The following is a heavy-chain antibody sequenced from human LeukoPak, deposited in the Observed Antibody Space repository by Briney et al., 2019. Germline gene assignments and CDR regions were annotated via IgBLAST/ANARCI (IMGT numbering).Heavy chain of an antibody. Sequence: GGSLRLSCAASGFTFSSYEMNWVRQAPGKGLEWVSGINWNGGSTGYADSVKGRFTISRDNAKNSLYLQMNSLRAEDTALYYCARDNVYSSPRVIDYWGQGTLVTVSS. CDR1: GFTFSSYE. CDR2: INWNGGST. J-gene: IGHJ4*02. CDR3: ARDNVYSSPRVIDY. V-gene: IGHV3-20*04. D-gene: IGHD6-13*01.